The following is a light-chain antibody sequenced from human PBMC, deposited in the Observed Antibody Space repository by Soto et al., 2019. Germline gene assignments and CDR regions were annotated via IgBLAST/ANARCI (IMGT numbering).Light chain of an antibody. J-gene: IGLJ2*01. CDR2: SNN. V-gene: IGLV1-47*02. Sequence: QSVLTQPPSVSGAPGQRVTISCTGSSSNIGAGYDVYWYQQLPGTAPKLLIFSNNQRPSGVPDRLSGSKSGTSASLAISGLRSEDEAEYYCAAWDDSLRAVVFGGGTKLTVL. CDR1: SSNIGAGYD. CDR3: AAWDDSLRAVV.